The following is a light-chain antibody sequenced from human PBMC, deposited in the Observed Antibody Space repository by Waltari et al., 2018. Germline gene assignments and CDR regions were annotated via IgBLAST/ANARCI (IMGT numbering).Light chain of an antibody. CDR1: YSNIGSRD. J-gene: IGLJ1*01. Sequence: QSKLTQPPSVSGAPGQTVTISCTGGYSNIGSRDVNWYLQVPGAAPRCIICRGDSRTAGVPDRFSGSKSGTSASLAISGLQAEEEADYYCQSYDISLNGYVFGTGTRVTVL. V-gene: IGLV1-40*01. CDR2: RGD. CDR3: QSYDISLNGYV.